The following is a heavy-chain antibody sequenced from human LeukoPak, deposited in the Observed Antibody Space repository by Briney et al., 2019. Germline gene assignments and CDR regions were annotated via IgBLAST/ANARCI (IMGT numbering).Heavy chain of an antibody. J-gene: IGHJ3*02. CDR1: GRSISSYY. V-gene: IGHV4-59*01. CDR2: IYYSGST. CDR3: ARGSYSDAFDI. D-gene: IGHD1-26*01. Sequence: SETLSLTCTVSGRSISSYYWSWIRQPPGKGLEWIGYIYYSGSTNYNPSLKSRVTISVDTSKNQFSLKLSSVTAADTAVYYCARGSYSDAFDIWGQGTMVTVSS.